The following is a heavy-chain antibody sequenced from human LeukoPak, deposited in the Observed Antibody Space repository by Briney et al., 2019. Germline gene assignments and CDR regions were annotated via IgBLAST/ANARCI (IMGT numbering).Heavy chain of an antibody. Sequence: LGGSLRLSCAASGFTFSTYWMSWVRQAPGKGLEWVANINQDGSEEYYVDSVKGRFTISRDNAKNSLYLQVNSLRANDTAIYYCEADPGDYWGQGTLVTVSS. CDR3: EADPGDY. D-gene: IGHD2-15*01. CDR1: GFTFSTYW. V-gene: IGHV3-7*01. CDR2: INQDGSEE. J-gene: IGHJ4*02.